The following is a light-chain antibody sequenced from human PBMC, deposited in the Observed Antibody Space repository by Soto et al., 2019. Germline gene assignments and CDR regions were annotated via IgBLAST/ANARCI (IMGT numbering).Light chain of an antibody. CDR1: QSVSSY. Sequence: EIVLTQSPATLSLSPGDRATLSCRASQSVSSYLAWYQQKPGQAPRLLIYDASNRATGIPARFSGSGSGTDFTLTITTLEPEDFAVYYCQKRSNWPSTFGGGTKVDIK. CDR2: DAS. V-gene: IGKV3-11*01. J-gene: IGKJ4*01. CDR3: QKRSNWPST.